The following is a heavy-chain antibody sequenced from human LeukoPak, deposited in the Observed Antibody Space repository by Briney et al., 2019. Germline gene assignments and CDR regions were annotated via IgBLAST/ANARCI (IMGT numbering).Heavy chain of an antibody. CDR3: ARGDILTGYYTRGDYDY. D-gene: IGHD3-9*01. J-gene: IGHJ4*02. V-gene: IGHV4-34*01. CDR2: NHSGST. Sequence: NHSGSTNYNPSLRSRVTISVDTSKNQFSLELSSVTAADTAVYYCARGDILTGYYTRGDYDYWGQGTLVTVSS.